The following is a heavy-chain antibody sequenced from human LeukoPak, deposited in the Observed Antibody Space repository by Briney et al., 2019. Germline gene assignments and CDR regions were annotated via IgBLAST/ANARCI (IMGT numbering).Heavy chain of an antibody. V-gene: IGHV1-2*02. J-gene: IGHJ3*01. CDR3: ASKGAGHCYDASCMGSFDL. Sequence: ASVKVSCKASGCTFTAYYIHWVRQAPGQGLEWMGCINPNTGDTNSAQNFQGRVIMTRDTSITTAYMELSRLKSDDTALYYCASKGAGHCYDASCMGSFDLWGQGTTVAVSS. D-gene: IGHD2-15*01. CDR1: GCTFTAYY. CDR2: INPNTGDT.